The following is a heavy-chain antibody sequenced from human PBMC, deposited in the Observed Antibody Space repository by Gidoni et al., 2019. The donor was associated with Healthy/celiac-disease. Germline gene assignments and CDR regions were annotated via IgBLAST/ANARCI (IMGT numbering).Heavy chain of an antibody. D-gene: IGHD4-17*01. CDR1: GFSLINARMG. J-gene: IGHJ6*02. V-gene: IGHV2-26*01. Sequence: QVTLKESGPVLVKPTETLTLTCTVSGFSLINARMGVSWIRQPPGKALEWLAHIFSNDEKSYSTSLKSRLTISKDTSKSQVVLTMTNMDPVDTATYYCARHYGAQNYYYYGMDVWGQGTTVTVSS. CDR2: IFSNDEK. CDR3: ARHYGAQNYYYYGMDV.